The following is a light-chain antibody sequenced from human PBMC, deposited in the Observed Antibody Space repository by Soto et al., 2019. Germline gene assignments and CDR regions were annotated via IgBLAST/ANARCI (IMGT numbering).Light chain of an antibody. J-gene: IGKJ4*02. Sequence: EIVMTQYPATLSVSPGERTTLSCRASQSVNSNLAWYQQRPGQAPRLLIYGASTRATGIPASFSGSGSGTEFTLTISSLQSEDFAAYYCQQYNNWPLTFGGGTKVEIK. CDR3: QQYNNWPLT. CDR1: QSVNSN. CDR2: GAS. V-gene: IGKV3-15*01.